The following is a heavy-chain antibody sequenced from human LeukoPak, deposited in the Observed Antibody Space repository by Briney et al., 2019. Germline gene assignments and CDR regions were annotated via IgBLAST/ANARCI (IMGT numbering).Heavy chain of an antibody. J-gene: IGHJ4*02. Sequence: SQTLSLTCTVSGDSISSGRNYWGWIRQSPGKGLEWIASIYSSGNTHSNPSLKSRVSISVDTSKNQVSLKLYSVTASDAAIYYCARHLSGTTMSHYFDFWGRGTLVTVSS. CDR2: IYSSGNT. D-gene: IGHD1-1*01. CDR1: GDSISSGRNY. CDR3: ARHLSGTTMSHYFDF. V-gene: IGHV4-39*01.